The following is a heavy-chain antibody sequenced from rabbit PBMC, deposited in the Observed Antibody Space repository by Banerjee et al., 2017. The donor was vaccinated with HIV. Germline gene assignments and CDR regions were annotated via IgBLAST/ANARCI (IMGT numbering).Heavy chain of an antibody. V-gene: IGHV1S40*01. Sequence: QSLEESGGDLVKPGASLTLTCTASGFSFSSGYDMCWVRQAPGKGLEWIACIYAGSSGSTYYASWVNGRFTIARTSSTTVTLQMTSLTAADTATYFCARVTGSVWGVGFGLWGQGTLVTVS. CDR1: GFSFSSGYD. D-gene: IGHD4-1*01. CDR2: IYAGSSGST. CDR3: ARVTGSVWGVGFGL. J-gene: IGHJ3*01.